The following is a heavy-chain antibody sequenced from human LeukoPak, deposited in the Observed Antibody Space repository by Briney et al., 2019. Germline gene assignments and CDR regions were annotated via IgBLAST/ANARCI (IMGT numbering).Heavy chain of an antibody. CDR3: ARLGDQYSSSFNWFDP. J-gene: IGHJ5*02. D-gene: IGHD6-13*01. CDR2: IYYSGST. V-gene: IGHV4-59*08. Sequence: PSETLSLTCTVSAGSISGFFWSWIRQPPGKGLEWIGYIYYSGSTNYNPSLKSRVTISVDTSKNQFSLKLSSVTAADTAVYYCARLGDQYSSSFNWFDPWGQGTLVTVSS. CDR1: AGSISGFF.